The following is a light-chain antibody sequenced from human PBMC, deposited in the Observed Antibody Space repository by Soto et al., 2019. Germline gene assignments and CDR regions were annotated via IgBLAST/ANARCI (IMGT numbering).Light chain of an antibody. J-gene: IGKJ4*01. CDR3: QQASSFPLT. CDR2: GAS. CDR1: QLISSW. V-gene: IGKV1-12*01. Sequence: IQMTQSPSSVSASVGDSVTITCRASQLISSWLAWYQVKPGKAPKLLIYGASNRESGVPSRFSGSESGTLFTLTINSLQPEDFATYYCQQASSFPLTVGGGTAVEI.